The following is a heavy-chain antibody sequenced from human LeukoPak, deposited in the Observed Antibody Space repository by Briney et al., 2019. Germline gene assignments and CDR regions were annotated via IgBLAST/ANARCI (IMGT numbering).Heavy chain of an antibody. Sequence: ASVKVSCKASGYTFTSYYMHWVRQAPGQGLEWMGIINPSGGSTSYAQKFQGRVTMTRDTSTSTVYMELSSLRSEDTAVYYCARAKERAAARANWFDPWGQGTLVTVSS. D-gene: IGHD6-25*01. CDR3: ARAKERAAARANWFDP. J-gene: IGHJ5*02. CDR2: INPSGGST. CDR1: GYTFTSYY. V-gene: IGHV1-46*01.